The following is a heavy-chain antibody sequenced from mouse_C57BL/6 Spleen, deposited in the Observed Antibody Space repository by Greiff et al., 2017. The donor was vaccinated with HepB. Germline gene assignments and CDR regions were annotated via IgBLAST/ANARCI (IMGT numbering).Heavy chain of an antibody. D-gene: IGHD1-1*01. CDR3: ARVNDYGSSYRWYFDV. CDR1: GYAFSSYW. V-gene: IGHV1-80*01. Sequence: VQLQQSGAELVKPGASVKISCKASGYAFSSYWMNWVKQRPGKGLEWIGQIYPGDGDTNYNGKFKGKATLTADKSSSTAYMQLSSLTSEDSAVYFWARVNDYGSSYRWYFDVWGTGTTVTVSS. J-gene: IGHJ1*03. CDR2: IYPGDGDT.